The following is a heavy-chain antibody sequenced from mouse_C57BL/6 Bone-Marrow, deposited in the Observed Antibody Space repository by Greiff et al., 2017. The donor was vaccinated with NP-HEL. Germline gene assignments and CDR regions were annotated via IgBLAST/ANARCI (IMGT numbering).Heavy chain of an antibody. V-gene: IGHV5-6*01. Sequence: EVQVVESGGDLVKPGGSLKLSCAASGFTFSSYGMPWVRQTPDKRLEWVATISSGGSYTNYPDSVKGRFTFSRDNAKNTLYLQMSSLKSEDTAIYYCARHDVYGIFDYWGQGTTLTVSS. D-gene: IGHD2-1*01. CDR3: ARHDVYGIFDY. CDR1: GFTFSSYG. J-gene: IGHJ2*01. CDR2: ISSGGSYT.